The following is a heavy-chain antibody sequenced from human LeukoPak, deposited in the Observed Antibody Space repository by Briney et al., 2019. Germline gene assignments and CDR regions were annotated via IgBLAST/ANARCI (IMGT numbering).Heavy chain of an antibody. J-gene: IGHJ4*02. CDR2: IDPSDSYT. V-gene: IGHV5-10-1*01. Sequence: GESLRISCKGSGYIFSNYWISWVRQVPGQGLEWMGRIDPSDSYTNYGPSFQGHVTISADEYISTAYLQWSSLKASDTAMYYCASGTRYWTSTSCQGGYYFDNWGQGTLVTVSS. CDR1: GYIFSNYW. CDR3: ASGTRYWTSTSCQGGYYFDN. D-gene: IGHD2-2*01.